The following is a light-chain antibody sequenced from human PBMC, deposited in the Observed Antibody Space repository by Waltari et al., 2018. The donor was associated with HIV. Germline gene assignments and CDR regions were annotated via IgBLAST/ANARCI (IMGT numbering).Light chain of an antibody. J-gene: IGLJ2*01. CDR3: QSSDKNIKSVV. CDR1: ALSKQY. CDR2: KDS. Sequence: SFELTQPPSVPVSPGQTARITCSGDALSKQYVYWYQQKAGQAPLLIIYKDSERPSGVPELFSASSSGTTVTLTINGFLAEDEADYYCQSSDKNIKSVVFGGGTKLTVL. V-gene: IGLV3-25*03.